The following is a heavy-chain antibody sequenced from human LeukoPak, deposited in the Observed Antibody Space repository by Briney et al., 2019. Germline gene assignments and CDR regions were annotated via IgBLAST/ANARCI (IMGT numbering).Heavy chain of an antibody. V-gene: IGHV3-48*04. Sequence: GGSLRLSCVASGFSFSDYSMNWVRQAPGEGLEWVSYISSSGSTIYYADSVKGRFTISRDNAKNSLYQQMNSLRAEDTAVYYCAREIVYYFDYWGQGTLVTVSS. D-gene: IGHD3-16*02. CDR1: GFSFSDYS. J-gene: IGHJ4*02. CDR2: ISSSGSTI. CDR3: AREIVYYFDY.